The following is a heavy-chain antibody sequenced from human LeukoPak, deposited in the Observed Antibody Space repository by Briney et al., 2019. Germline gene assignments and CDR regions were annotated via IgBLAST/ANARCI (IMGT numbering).Heavy chain of an antibody. Sequence: SETLSLTCTVSGGSISSSSYYWGWIRQPPGKGLEWIGSIYYSGSTYYNPSLKSRVTISVDTSKNQFSLKLSSVTAADTAVYYCARGSSSWYGVYYYMDVWGKGTTVTISS. CDR2: IYYSGST. V-gene: IGHV4-39*01. J-gene: IGHJ6*03. CDR3: ARGSSSWYGVYYYMDV. CDR1: GGSISSSSYY. D-gene: IGHD6-13*01.